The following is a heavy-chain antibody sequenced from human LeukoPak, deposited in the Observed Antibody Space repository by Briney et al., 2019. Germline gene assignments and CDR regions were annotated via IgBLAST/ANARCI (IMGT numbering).Heavy chain of an antibody. CDR1: GFTFSSYG. CDR3: ARDPIMFHSSGYYLYFDY. CDR2: IWYDGSGK. J-gene: IGHJ4*02. D-gene: IGHD3-22*01. V-gene: IGHV3-33*01. Sequence: RSLRLSCAASGFTFSSYGVHWVRQAPGKGLEWVAVIWYDGSGKYYADSVKGRFTISRDNSKNTLYLQMNSLRAEDTAVYYCARDPIMFHSSGYYLYFDYWGQGTLVTVSS.